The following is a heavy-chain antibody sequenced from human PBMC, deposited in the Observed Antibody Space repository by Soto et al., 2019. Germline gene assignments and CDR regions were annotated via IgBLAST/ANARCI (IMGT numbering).Heavy chain of an antibody. CDR3: ARVSGSYYGYYYYGMDV. D-gene: IGHD1-26*01. J-gene: IGHJ6*02. CDR1: GGSISSGDYY. Sequence: QVQLQESGPGLVKPSQTLSLTCTVSGGSISSGDYYWSWIRQPPGKGLEWIGYIYYSGSTYYNPSLKSRVTISVDTSKNQFSLKLSSVTAADTAVYYCARVSGSYYGYYYYGMDVWGQGTTVTVSS. CDR2: IYYSGST. V-gene: IGHV4-30-4*01.